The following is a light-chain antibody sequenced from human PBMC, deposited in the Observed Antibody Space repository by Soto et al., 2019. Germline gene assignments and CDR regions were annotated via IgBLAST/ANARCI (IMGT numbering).Light chain of an antibody. CDR1: SSDVGGYNY. CDR2: DVN. J-gene: IGLJ2*01. Sequence: QSVLTQPPSASGSPGQSVTISCTGTSSDVGGYNYVSWYQQHPAKAPKLMIYDVNRRPSGVPDRFSGSKSGNTASLTVSGLQAEDEADYYCSSRAGDNVVFGGGTKLTVL. V-gene: IGLV2-8*01. CDR3: SSRAGDNVV.